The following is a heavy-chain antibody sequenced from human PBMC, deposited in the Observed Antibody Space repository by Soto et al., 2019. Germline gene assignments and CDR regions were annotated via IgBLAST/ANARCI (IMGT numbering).Heavy chain of an antibody. D-gene: IGHD2-2*01. CDR2: VWYDGTNK. J-gene: IGHJ4*02. V-gene: IGHV3-33*01. CDR3: VRGTSTSPDY. Sequence: GGSLRLSCAAAGFIFSSYGMHWVRQAPGKGLEWVAVVWYDGTNKNYADSVKGRFTISRDNSKNTLYLQMNSLRAEDTAVYYCVRGTSTSPDYWGQGTLVTVSS. CDR1: GFIFSSYG.